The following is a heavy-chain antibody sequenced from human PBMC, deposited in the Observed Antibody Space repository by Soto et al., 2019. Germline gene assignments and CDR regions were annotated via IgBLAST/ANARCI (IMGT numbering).Heavy chain of an antibody. V-gene: IGHV3-23*01. Sequence: GGSLRLSCAASGFTFSSYAMSWVRQAPGKGLEWVAAISEGGGQKYYADSVKGRFTISRDNSRNALYLQMNSLRVEDAAVYYCATKVVIGGIGFVDYWGQGILVTVSS. CDR2: ISEGGGQK. D-gene: IGHD2-15*01. CDR1: GFTFSSYA. CDR3: ATKVVIGGIGFVDY. J-gene: IGHJ4*02.